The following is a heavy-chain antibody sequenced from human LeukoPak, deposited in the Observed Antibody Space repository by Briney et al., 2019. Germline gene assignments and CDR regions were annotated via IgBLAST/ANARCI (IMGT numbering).Heavy chain of an antibody. V-gene: IGHV4-59*01. CDR2: IYYSGST. J-gene: IGHJ2*01. Sequence: TSETLSLTCTVSGGSISGYYYNWIRQPPGKGLEWTGYIYYSGSTNYNPSLKSRVTISLDTSKNQFSLKLSSVTTADTAVYYCARSVVTLYWYFDLWGRGTLVTVSS. D-gene: IGHD4-23*01. CDR1: GGSISGYY. CDR3: ARSVVTLYWYFDL.